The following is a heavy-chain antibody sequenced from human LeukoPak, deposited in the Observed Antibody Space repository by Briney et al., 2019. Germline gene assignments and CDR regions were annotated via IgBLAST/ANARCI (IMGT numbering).Heavy chain of an antibody. CDR1: GFTFSSYA. CDR2: ISYDGTNK. V-gene: IGHV3-30*04. Sequence: PGGALRLSCAASGFTFSSYAMHWVRQAPAKGLEWVAVISYDGTNKYYADSVKGRFTISRDNSKNTLYLQMNSLRAEDTAVYYCARDSCANGVCYYFDHWGQGTLVSVSS. D-gene: IGHD2-8*01. J-gene: IGHJ4*02. CDR3: ARDSCANGVCYYFDH.